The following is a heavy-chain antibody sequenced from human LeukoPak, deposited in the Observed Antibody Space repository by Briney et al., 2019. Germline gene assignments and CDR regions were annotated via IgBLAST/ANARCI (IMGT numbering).Heavy chain of an antibody. V-gene: IGHV3-21*01. CDR3: ARGGPYCGGDCFDY. J-gene: IGHJ4*02. D-gene: IGHD2-21*01. CDR2: ISSSSSYI. Sequence: GGSLRLSCAASGFTFSSYSMNWVRQAPGKGLEWVSSISSSSSYIYYADSVKGRFTISRDNAKNSLYLQMNSLRAEDTAVYYCARGGPYCGGDCFDYWGQGTLVTVSS. CDR1: GFTFSSYS.